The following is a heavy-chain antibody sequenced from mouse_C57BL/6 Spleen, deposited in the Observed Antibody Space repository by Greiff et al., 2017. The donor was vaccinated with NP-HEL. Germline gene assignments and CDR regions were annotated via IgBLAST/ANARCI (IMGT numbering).Heavy chain of an antibody. V-gene: IGHV1-19*01. Sequence: EVQLQQSGPVLVKPGASVKMSCKASGYTFTDYYMNWVKQSHGKSLEWIGVINPYNGGTSYNQKFKGKATLTVDKSSSTAYMELNSLTSEDSAVYYCARLLLRHAMDYWGQGTSVTVSS. CDR1: GYTFTDYY. CDR3: ARLLLRHAMDY. D-gene: IGHD1-2*01. CDR2: INPYNGGT. J-gene: IGHJ4*01.